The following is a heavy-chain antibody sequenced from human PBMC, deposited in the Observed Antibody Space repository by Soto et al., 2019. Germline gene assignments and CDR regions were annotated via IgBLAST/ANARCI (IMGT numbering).Heavy chain of an antibody. V-gene: IGHV3-30-3*01. CDR1: GFTFSSYA. Sequence: QVQLVESGGGVVQPGRSLRLSCAASGFTFSSYAMHWVRQAPGKGLEWVAVISYDGSNKYYADSVKGRFTISRDNSKNTLYLQMNSLRAEDTAVYYCARDLVFGADTEYYFDYWGQGTLVTVSS. CDR2: ISYDGSNK. J-gene: IGHJ4*02. D-gene: IGHD3-10*02. CDR3: ARDLVFGADTEYYFDY.